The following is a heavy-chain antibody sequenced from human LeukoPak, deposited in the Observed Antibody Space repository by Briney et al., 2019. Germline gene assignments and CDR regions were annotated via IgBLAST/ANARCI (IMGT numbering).Heavy chain of an antibody. CDR1: GGSISSGSYY. CDR2: IYTSGST. V-gene: IGHV4-61*02. D-gene: IGHD3-10*01. CDR3: ARDYFVRSLYYYYYMDV. J-gene: IGHJ6*03. Sequence: SETLSLTCTVSGGSISSGSYYWSWIRPPAGQGREWIGRIYTSGSTNYNPSLKSRVTVSVDTSKNQFSLKLSSVTAADTAVYYCARDYFVRSLYYYYYMDVWGKGTTVTVSS.